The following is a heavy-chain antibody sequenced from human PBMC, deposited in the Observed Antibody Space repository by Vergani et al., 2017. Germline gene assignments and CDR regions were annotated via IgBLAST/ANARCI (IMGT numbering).Heavy chain of an antibody. CDR2: MNPNSGNP. J-gene: IGHJ6*02. D-gene: IGHD3-9*01. V-gene: IGHV1-8*01. CDR1: GYTFTSYD. Sequence: QVPLVQSGAAVKKPGASVKVSCKASGYTFTSYDINWVRQATGQGLEWMGWMNPNSGNPGYAQKFQGRVTMARNTSISTAYMERSSLRSEETAVYYCARADYDIWTEDYYGMDVWGQGTTVTVSS. CDR3: ARADYDIWTEDYYGMDV.